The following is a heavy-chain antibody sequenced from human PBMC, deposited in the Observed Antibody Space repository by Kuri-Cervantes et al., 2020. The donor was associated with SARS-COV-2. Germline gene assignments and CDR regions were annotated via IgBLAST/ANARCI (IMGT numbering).Heavy chain of an antibody. Sequence: LSLTCAASELTFSSYGMHWVRQAPGKGLEWVAVIWYDGSNKSYADSVRGRFTISRDKSKNTLYLQMNSLRAGDTAVYYCARAPSILGATLGYFQQWGQGTLVTVDS. D-gene: IGHD1-26*01. J-gene: IGHJ1*01. CDR1: ELTFSSYG. CDR3: ARAPSILGATLGYFQQ. CDR2: IWYDGSNK. V-gene: IGHV3-33*01.